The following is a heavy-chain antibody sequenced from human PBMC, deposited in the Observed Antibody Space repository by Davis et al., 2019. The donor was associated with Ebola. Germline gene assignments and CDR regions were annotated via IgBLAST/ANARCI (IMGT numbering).Heavy chain of an antibody. Sequence: GESLKISCEASGFTFSTYSMSWVRQAPGKGLEWVANIYRDGSEKYYVDSVKGRFTISRDNAKNSLYLQMNSLRAEDTAVYYCARSNVWGQGTTVTVSS. V-gene: IGHV3-7*01. CDR3: ARSNV. CDR1: GFTFSTYS. J-gene: IGHJ6*02. CDR2: IYRDGSEK.